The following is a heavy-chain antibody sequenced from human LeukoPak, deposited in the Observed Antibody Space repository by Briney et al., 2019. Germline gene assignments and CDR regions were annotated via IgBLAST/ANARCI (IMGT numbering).Heavy chain of an antibody. D-gene: IGHD3-10*01. CDR3: ARDDLWFGELLYSRDYYYFDY. V-gene: IGHV1-18*01. J-gene: IGHJ4*02. CDR1: GYTFTSYG. CDR2: ISAYNGNT. Sequence: GASVKVSCKASGYTFTSYGISWVRQAPGQGLEGMGWISAYNGNTNYAQKLQGRVTMTTDTSTSTAYMGLRSLRSDDTAVYYCARDDLWFGELLYSRDYYYFDYWGQGTLVTVSS.